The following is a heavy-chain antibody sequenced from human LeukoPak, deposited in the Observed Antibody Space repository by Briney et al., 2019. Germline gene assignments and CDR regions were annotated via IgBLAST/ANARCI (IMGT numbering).Heavy chain of an antibody. CDR1: GYTFTGYY. CDR3: ARLTATSNFDY. V-gene: IGHV1-2*02. Sequence: ASVKVSCKASGYTFTGYYMHWVRQAPGHALEWMGWINPNSGGTNYAQKFQGRVTMTRDTSISTAYMELSRLRSDDTAVYYCARLTATSNFDYWGQGTLVTVSS. D-gene: IGHD7-27*01. J-gene: IGHJ4*02. CDR2: INPNSGGT.